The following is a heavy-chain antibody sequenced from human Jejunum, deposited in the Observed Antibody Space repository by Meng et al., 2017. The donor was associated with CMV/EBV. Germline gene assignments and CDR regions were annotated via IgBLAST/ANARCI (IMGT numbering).Heavy chain of an antibody. V-gene: IGHV4-61*02. Sequence: VQLQEAGPGLVKPSQTLSLTCTVSGGSISSGSYYWSWIRQPAGKGLEWIGRIYISGSTNYNPSLKSRVTISIDTSKNQFSLKLSSVTAADTAVYYCAREGRDFWSGTLPLNPRGQGTLVTVSS. J-gene: IGHJ5*02. CDR3: AREGRDFWSGTLPLNP. CDR1: GGSISSGSYY. CDR2: IYISGST. D-gene: IGHD3-3*01.